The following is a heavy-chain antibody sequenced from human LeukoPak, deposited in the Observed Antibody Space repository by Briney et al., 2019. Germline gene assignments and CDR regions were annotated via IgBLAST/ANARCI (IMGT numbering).Heavy chain of an antibody. CDR3: ASLPYCSSTSCYLDY. V-gene: IGHV3-21*01. D-gene: IGHD2-2*01. Sequence: PGGSLRLSCAASGFTFSSYSMNWVRQAPGEGLEWDSSISSSSSYIYYADSVKGRFTISRDNAKNSLYLQMNSLRAEDTAVYYCASLPYCSSTSCYLDYWGQGTLVTVSS. CDR1: GFTFSSYS. CDR2: ISSSSSYI. J-gene: IGHJ4*02.